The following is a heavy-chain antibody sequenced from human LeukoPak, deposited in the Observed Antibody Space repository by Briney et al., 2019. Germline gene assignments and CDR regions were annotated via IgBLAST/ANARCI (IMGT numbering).Heavy chain of an antibody. D-gene: IGHD3-10*01. Sequence: RLGGSLKIPCKGSGYSFTSYWISWVRQMPGKGVEWMGGIDPSDSYTNYSPSFQGHVTISADKSISTAYLQGSSLKASDTAMYYWAVDYYGSGSYYFGNWFDPWGQGTLVTVSS. CDR1: GYSFTSYW. CDR2: IDPSDSYT. V-gene: IGHV5-10-1*01. CDR3: AVDYYGSGSYYFGNWFDP. J-gene: IGHJ5*02.